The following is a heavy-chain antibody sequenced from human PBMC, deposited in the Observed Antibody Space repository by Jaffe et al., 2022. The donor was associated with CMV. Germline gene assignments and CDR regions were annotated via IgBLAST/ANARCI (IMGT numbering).Heavy chain of an antibody. V-gene: IGHV4-34*01. CDR2: INHSGST. Sequence: QVQLQQWGAGLWKPSETLSLTCAVYGGSFSGYHWSWIRQPPGKGLEWIGEINHSGSTNYNPSLKSRVTISVDTSKNQFSLKLYSVTAADTAVYYCARARGYGDYYYMDVWGKGTTVTVSS. J-gene: IGHJ6*03. D-gene: IGHD5-12*01. CDR1: GGSFSGYH. CDR3: ARARGYGDYYYMDV.